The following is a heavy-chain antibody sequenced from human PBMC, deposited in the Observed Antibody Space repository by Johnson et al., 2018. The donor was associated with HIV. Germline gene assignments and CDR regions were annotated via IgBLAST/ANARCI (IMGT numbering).Heavy chain of an antibody. CDR3: ARDPITPYERGPDAFDV. V-gene: IGHV3-49*04. J-gene: IGHJ3*01. CDR2: IRSKAYCGTT. Sequence: MQLVESGGGLVQPGRSLRLSCAASGFTFDDYAMHWVRQAPGKGLEWVGFIRSKAYCGTTEYAASVKGRFTISRDDFKSIAYLQMNSLRVEDTAVYYCARDPITPYERGPDAFDVWGQGTVVTVSS. CDR1: GFTFDDYA. D-gene: IGHD2-21*01.